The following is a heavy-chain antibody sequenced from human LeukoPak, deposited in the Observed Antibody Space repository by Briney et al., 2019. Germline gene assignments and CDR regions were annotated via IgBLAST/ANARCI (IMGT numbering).Heavy chain of an antibody. Sequence: GASVKVSCKASGYTFTSYGISWVRQAPGQGLEWMGWISAYNGNTNYAQKPQGRVTMTTDTSTSTAYMELRSLRSDDTAVYYCARKMVRGVEVYYFDYWGQGTLVTVSS. J-gene: IGHJ4*02. D-gene: IGHD3-10*01. CDR1: GYTFTSYG. V-gene: IGHV1-18*01. CDR3: ARKMVRGVEVYYFDY. CDR2: ISAYNGNT.